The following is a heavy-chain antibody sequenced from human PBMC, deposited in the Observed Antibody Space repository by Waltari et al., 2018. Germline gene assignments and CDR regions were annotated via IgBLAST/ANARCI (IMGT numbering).Heavy chain of an antibody. V-gene: IGHV3-23*01. CDR1: GFTFSSYA. Sequence: EVQLLESGGGLVQPGGSLRLSCAASGFTFSSYAMSWVRQAPGKGLEWVSAISGRCGSTYYADSVKGRFTTSRANSKNTLYLQMNSRRAEDTAVYYCAKDLRGFLYYYDSSGREDFDYWGQGTLVTVSS. CDR2: ISGRCGST. CDR3: AKDLRGFLYYYDSSGREDFDY. J-gene: IGHJ4*02. D-gene: IGHD3-22*01.